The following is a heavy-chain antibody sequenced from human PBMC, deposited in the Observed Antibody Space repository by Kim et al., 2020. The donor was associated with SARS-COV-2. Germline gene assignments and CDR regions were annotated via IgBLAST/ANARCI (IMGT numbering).Heavy chain of an antibody. CDR2: T. CDR3: ARHLRNWYFDL. V-gene: IGHV4-39*01. Sequence: TNNTPSLKGRVTISVDTSKKQFSLRLSSVTAADAAVYYCARHLRNWYFDLWGRGTLVTVSS. J-gene: IGHJ2*01.